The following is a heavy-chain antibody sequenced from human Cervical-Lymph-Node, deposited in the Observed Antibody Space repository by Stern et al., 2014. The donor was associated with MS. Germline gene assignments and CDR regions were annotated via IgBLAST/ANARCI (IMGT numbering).Heavy chain of an antibody. V-gene: IGHV3-30-3*01. Sequence: DQLVESGGGVVQSGRSLRLSCATSGFTFGRHSMHWVRQAPGKGLAWVAIISYDGSSQHYADSVKGRFTISRSNSNNTLFLQMNSLRVEDTAIYYCARPAAARYFDYWGQGSQVTVSS. CDR3: ARPAAARYFDY. J-gene: IGHJ4*02. D-gene: IGHD6-25*01. CDR2: ISYDGSSQ. CDR1: GFTFGRHS.